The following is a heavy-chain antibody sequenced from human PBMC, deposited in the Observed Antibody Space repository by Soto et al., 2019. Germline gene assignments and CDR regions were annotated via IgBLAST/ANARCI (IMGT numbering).Heavy chain of an antibody. D-gene: IGHD7-27*01. J-gene: IGHJ4*02. CDR1: GGSISSYY. CDR2: IYYSGST. V-gene: IGHV4-59*01. Sequence: SETLSLTCTVSGGSISSYYWSWIRQPPGKGLEWIGYIYYSGSTNYNPSLKSRVTISVDTSKNQFSLKLSSVTAADTAVYYCARYQTGGFIDYWGQGTLVTVSS. CDR3: ARYQTGGFIDY.